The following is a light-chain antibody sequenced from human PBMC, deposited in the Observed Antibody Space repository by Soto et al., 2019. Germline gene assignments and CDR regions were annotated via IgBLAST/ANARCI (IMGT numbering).Light chain of an antibody. V-gene: IGKV1-5*03. Sequence: DIQMTQSPSTLSASVGDRVTITCRASQNIDRWLAWYQQKPGKAPNLLIYGASNLESGVPSTFNGSGSGTEFTLTISSLRPDDFATYYCQHYNSYPWTFGQGTNVEIK. J-gene: IGKJ1*01. CDR2: GAS. CDR3: QHYNSYPWT. CDR1: QNIDRW.